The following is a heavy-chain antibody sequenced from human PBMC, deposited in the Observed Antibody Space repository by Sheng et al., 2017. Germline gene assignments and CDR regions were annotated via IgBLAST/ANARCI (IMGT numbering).Heavy chain of an antibody. CDR2: INTDASGI. V-gene: IGHV3-74*01. CDR1: GFTFSGYW. Sequence: EVQLVESGGGLVQPGGSLRLSCAASGFTFSGYWMHWVRQAPGEGLVWVSRINTDASGINYADSVKGRFTISRDNARNTLYLQMNSLRVEDTAVYYCARDCTTTSCYAEDWGQG. CDR3: ARDCTTTSCYAED. D-gene: IGHD2-2*01. J-gene: IGHJ4*02.